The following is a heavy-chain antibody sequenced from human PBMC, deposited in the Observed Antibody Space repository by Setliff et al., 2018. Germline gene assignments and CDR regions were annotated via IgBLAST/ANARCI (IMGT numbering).Heavy chain of an antibody. D-gene: IGHD3-3*01. CDR1: GDSINRSGYY. CDR2: MYYSGSN. Sequence: SETLSLTCNVSGDSINRSGYYWGWIRQPPGKGLEWIGSMYYSGSNDYNPSLKSRVTISLDTSKNQFSLSLSSVTAADTAVYYCARMSGFQYMDVWGKGTTVTVSS. V-gene: IGHV4-39*07. CDR3: ARMSGFQYMDV. J-gene: IGHJ6*03.